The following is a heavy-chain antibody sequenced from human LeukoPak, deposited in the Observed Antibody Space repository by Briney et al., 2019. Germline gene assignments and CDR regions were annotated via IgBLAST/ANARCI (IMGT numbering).Heavy chain of an antibody. D-gene: IGHD3-16*01. CDR1: GFIFSDYY. CDR3: ARGDGVYDYVWGRSY. V-gene: IGHV3-11*01. CDR2: ISSGGDTF. J-gene: IGHJ4*02. Sequence: GESLTLSCAVSGFIFSDYYMVCIRQAPGKGLEWIAYISSGGDTFFYAGSVKGRFTISRDNSGDSLYLQMNSLGADDTAVYYCARGDGVYDYVWGRSYWGQGTLVTVSS.